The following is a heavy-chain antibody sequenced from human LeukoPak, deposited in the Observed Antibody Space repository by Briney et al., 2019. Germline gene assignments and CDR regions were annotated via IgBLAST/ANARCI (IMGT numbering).Heavy chain of an antibody. D-gene: IGHD2-15*01. CDR3: ARDRYCSGGSCYFNWFDP. CDR1: GGSISSYY. CDR2: IYTSGST. J-gene: IGHJ5*02. V-gene: IGHV4-4*07. Sequence: ASETLSLTCTVSGGSISSYYWSWIRQPAGKGLEWIGRIYTSGSTNYNPSLKSRVTMSVDTSKNQFSLKLSSVTAADTAVYYCARDRYCSGGSCYFNWFDPWGQGTLVTVSS.